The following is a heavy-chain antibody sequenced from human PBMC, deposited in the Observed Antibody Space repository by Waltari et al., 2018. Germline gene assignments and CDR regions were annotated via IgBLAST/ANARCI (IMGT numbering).Heavy chain of an antibody. CDR1: GGSFSGYY. CDR3: ARGRAYCGGDCYSDAFDI. D-gene: IGHD2-21*01. V-gene: IGHV4-34*01. Sequence: QVQLQQWGAGLLKPSETLSLTCAVYGGSFSGYYWSWIRQPPGKGLEWIGEINHSGSTNYNPSLKSRVTISVDTSKNQFSLKLSSVTAADTAVYYCARGRAYCGGDCYSDAFDIWGQGTMVTVSS. CDR2: INHSGST. J-gene: IGHJ3*02.